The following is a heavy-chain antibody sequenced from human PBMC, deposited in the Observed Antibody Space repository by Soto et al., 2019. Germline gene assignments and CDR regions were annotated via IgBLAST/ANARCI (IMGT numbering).Heavy chain of an antibody. J-gene: IGHJ6*02. V-gene: IGHV2-5*02. CDR1: GFSLSTSGVG. Sequence: QITLKESGPTLVKPTQTLTLTCTFSGFSLSTSGVGVGWIRQPPGKALEWLALIYWDDDKRYSPSLKSRLTLTTDTSKNQVVLTMTNMDPVDTATYYCDYYYYGMDVWGQGTTVTVSS. CDR2: IYWDDDK. CDR3: DYYYYGMDV.